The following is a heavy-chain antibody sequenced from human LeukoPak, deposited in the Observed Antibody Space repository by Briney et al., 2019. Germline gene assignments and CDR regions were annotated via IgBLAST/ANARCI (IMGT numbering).Heavy chain of an antibody. CDR3: AKDQFVVVPATDAFDI. Sequence: PGGSLRLSCAASGFTFSSYGMHWFRRAPGKGLSWVAFIRYDGSNKYYADSVKGRFTIPRDNSKNTLYLQMNSLRAEDTAVYYCAKDQFVVVPATDAFDIWGQGTMVTVSS. CDR1: GFTFSSYG. D-gene: IGHD2-2*01. J-gene: IGHJ3*02. CDR2: IRYDGSNK. V-gene: IGHV3-30*02.